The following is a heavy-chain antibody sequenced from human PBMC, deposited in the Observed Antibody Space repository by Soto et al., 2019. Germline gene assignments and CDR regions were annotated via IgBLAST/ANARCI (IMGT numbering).Heavy chain of an antibody. V-gene: IGHV3-15*07. J-gene: IGHJ5*02. CDR3: TTAGRQGLQFDP. CDR1: GFTFSNAW. D-gene: IGHD4-4*01. CDR2: IKSKTDGGTT. Sequence: GXSLRLSCAASGFTFSNAWMNWFRQAPGKGLEWVGRIKSKTDGGTTDYAAPVKGRFTISRDDSKNTLYLQMNSLKTEDTAVYYCTTAGRQGLQFDPWGQGTLVTVSS.